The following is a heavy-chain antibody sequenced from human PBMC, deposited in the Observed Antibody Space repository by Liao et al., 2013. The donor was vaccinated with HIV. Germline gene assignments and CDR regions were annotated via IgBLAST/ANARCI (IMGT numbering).Heavy chain of an antibody. V-gene: IGHV4-4*07. J-gene: IGHJ3*02. Sequence: QVQLQESGPGLVKPSETLSLTCTVSGGSISSYFWSWVRQPAGKRLEWLGRIYYTGSTNYNPSLKSRLTISADTSKNLYSLKLRSVTAADTGLYFCARGNWGLRAFDIWGQGTRVTVSS. D-gene: IGHD7-27*01. CDR2: IYYTGST. CDR1: GGSISSYF. CDR3: ARGNWGLRAFDI.